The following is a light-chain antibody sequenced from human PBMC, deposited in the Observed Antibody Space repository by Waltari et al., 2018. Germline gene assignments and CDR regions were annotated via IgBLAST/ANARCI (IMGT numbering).Light chain of an antibody. Sequence: QSVLTQPPSVSEAPRQRVTISCSGSSSNIGNNAVNWYQQLPGKAPKLLIYYDELLPSGVSDRFSGSKSGTSASLAISGLQSEDEADYYCAAWDDSLNGLVFGTGTKVTVL. V-gene: IGLV1-36*01. J-gene: IGLJ1*01. CDR3: AAWDDSLNGLV. CDR2: YDE. CDR1: SSNIGNNA.